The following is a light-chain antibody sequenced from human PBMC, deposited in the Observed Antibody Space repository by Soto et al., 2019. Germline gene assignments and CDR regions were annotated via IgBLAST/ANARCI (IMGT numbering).Light chain of an antibody. V-gene: IGLV2-14*01. CDR2: DVS. J-gene: IGLJ1*01. CDR1: SSDVGGYNY. CDR3: SSYTPSNTPQIS. Sequence: QSALTQPASVSGSPGQSITISCTGTSSDVGGYNYVSWYQQYPGKAPKFMIYDVSNRPSGVSNRFSGSKSGNTASLTISGLQAEDEADYSCSSYTPSNTPQISFGTGTKFPVL.